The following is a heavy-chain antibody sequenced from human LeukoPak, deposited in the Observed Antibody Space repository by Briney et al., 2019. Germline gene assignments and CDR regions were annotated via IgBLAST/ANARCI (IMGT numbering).Heavy chain of an antibody. J-gene: IGHJ4*02. D-gene: IGHD2-15*01. Sequence: GGSLRLSCAASGFTFSDYYMTWIRQAPGKWLEYVSYISGSNNDATYADSVKGRFTISRDNAKNSLFLQMDGLRAEDTAVYYCATYGVVDRATDYWGQGTLVTVSS. CDR3: ATYGVVDRATDY. CDR2: ISGSNNDA. V-gene: IGHV3-11*06. CDR1: GFTFSDYY.